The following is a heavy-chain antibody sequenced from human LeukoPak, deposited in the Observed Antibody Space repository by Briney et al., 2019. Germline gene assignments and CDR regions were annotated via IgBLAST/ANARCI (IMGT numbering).Heavy chain of an antibody. Sequence: SETLSLTCAVYGGSFSGYYWSWIRQPPGKWLEWIGEINHSGSTNYNPSLKSRVTISVDTSKNQFSLKLSSVTAADTAVYYCARVVGVTIFGVVIIKNWFDPWGQGTLVTVSS. J-gene: IGHJ5*02. CDR1: GGSFSGYY. V-gene: IGHV4-34*01. CDR2: INHSGST. D-gene: IGHD3-3*01. CDR3: ARVVGVTIFGVVIIKNWFDP.